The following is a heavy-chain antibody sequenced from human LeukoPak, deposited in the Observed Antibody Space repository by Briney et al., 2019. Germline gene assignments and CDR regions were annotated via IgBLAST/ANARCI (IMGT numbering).Heavy chain of an antibody. D-gene: IGHD4-17*01. CDR2: IWYDGSKK. V-gene: IGHV3-33*01. Sequence: PGRSLRLSCAASGXTXSXYXXXXVRXXXGXXXEXVAVIWYDGSKKDYADSVKGRFTISRDNSKNTLYLQMNSLRAEDTAVYYCAREMNYGDYFDYWGQGTLVTVSS. CDR3: AREMNYGDYFDY. J-gene: IGHJ4*02. CDR1: GXTXSXYX.